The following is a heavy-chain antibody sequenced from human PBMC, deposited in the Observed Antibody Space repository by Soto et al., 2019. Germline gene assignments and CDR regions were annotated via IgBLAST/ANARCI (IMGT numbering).Heavy chain of an antibody. J-gene: IGHJ4*02. D-gene: IGHD6-13*01. CDR3: ARSPRSSPYFDY. CDR1: GYTFSNFW. Sequence: GESLKISCQSSGYTFSNFWIGWVRQLPGRGLEWMGIIYPGDHETRYSPSFHGKVTISADRSINTAYLQWNSLEASDTAFYFCARSPRSSPYFDYWGQGALVTVS. V-gene: IGHV5-51*01. CDR2: IYPGDHET.